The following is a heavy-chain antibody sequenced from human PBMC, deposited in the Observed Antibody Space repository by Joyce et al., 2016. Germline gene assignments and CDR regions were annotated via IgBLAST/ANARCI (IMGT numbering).Heavy chain of an antibody. D-gene: IGHD3-10*01. V-gene: IGHV5-10-1*03. CDR3: TSLWFGELDDAFDV. CDR1: GHSFSSW. Sequence: EVQLEQSGAEVKKPGESLRISCKGSGHSFSSWISWVRQKPGKGLEWMGRIDPNDSYTNYGPSCQGHVTNSADKSIKTAYLQWSSLQASDTAMYYCTSLWFGELDDAFDVWGQGTMVIVSS. CDR2: IDPNDSYT. J-gene: IGHJ3*01.